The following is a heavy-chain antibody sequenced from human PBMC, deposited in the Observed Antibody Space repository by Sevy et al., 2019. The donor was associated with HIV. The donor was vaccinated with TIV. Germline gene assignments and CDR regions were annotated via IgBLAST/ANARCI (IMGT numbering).Heavy chain of an antibody. CDR3: ARDLRDSSSLFAHYHGMDV. V-gene: IGHV3-30-3*01. D-gene: IGHD6-6*01. J-gene: IGHJ6*01. CDR1: GFTFSSYA. CDR2: ISYDGSNK. Sequence: GGSLRLSCAASGFTFSSYAMHWVRQAPGKGLEWVAVISYDGSNKYYADSVKGRFTISRDNSKNTLYLQMNSLRAEDTAVYYCARDLRDSSSLFAHYHGMDVWGQGTTVTVSS.